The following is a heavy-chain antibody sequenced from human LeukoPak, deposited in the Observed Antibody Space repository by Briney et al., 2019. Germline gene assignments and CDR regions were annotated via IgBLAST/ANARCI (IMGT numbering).Heavy chain of an antibody. CDR2: MIPIFGTG. CDR3: ARDVVVVAAPSGAFDI. J-gene: IGHJ3*02. V-gene: IGHV1-69*13. CDR1: GGTFTSYA. D-gene: IGHD2-15*01. Sequence: ASVKVSCKASGGTFTSYAISGVGQARGQGREWMGGMIPIFGTGNNAQKVQGRVTITADQSTSTAYMQLSSLRSEDTAVYYCARDVVVVAAPSGAFDIWGQGTMVTVSS.